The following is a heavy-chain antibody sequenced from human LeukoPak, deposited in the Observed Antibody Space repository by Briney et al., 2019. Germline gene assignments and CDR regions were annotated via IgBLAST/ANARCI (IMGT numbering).Heavy chain of an antibody. CDR2: IYHSGST. CDR3: AGRIAAAGRPFDY. D-gene: IGHD6-13*01. V-gene: IGHV4-30-2*01. CDR1: GGSISSGGYY. Sequence: SETLSLTCTVSGGSISSGGYYWSWIRQPPGKGLKGIGYIYHSGSTYYNPSLKSRVTISVDRSKNQFSLKLSSVTAADTAVYYCAGRIAAAGRPFDYWGQGTLVTVSS. J-gene: IGHJ4*02.